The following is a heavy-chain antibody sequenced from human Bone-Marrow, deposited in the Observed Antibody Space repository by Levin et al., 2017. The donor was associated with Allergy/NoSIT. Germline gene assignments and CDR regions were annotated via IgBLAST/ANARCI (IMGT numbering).Heavy chain of an antibody. CDR3: ARDPARGYYDSSGYSGDH. Sequence: GGSLRLSCAASGFTFRHYTMNWVRQAPGKGLEWVSCITSSGDSTYYADSVKGRFTISRDNAKNSLYLQLNRLRDEDTAMYYCARDPARGYYDSSGYSGDHWGQGALVTVS. D-gene: IGHD3-22*01. CDR2: ITSSGDST. CDR1: GFTFRHYT. J-gene: IGHJ4*02. V-gene: IGHV3-48*02.